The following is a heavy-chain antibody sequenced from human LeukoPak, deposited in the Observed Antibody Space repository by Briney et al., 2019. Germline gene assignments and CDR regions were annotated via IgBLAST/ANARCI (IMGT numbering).Heavy chain of an antibody. V-gene: IGHV4-59*01. CDR3: ARGIPEHYVWGSYRYWDY. Sequence: SETLSLTCTVSGGSISSYYWSWIRQPPGKGLEWIGYIYYSGSTNYNPSLKSRVTISVDTSKNQFSLKLSSVTAADTAVYYCARGIPEHYVWGSYRYWDYWGQGTLVTVSS. J-gene: IGHJ4*02. CDR2: IYYSGST. D-gene: IGHD3-16*02. CDR1: GGSISSYY.